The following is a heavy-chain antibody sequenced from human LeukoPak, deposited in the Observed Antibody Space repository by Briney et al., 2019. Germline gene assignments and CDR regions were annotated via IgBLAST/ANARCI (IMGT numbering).Heavy chain of an antibody. CDR3: ARDCSGGSCYGAFDI. Sequence: SETLSLTCTVSGGSISSGGYYWSWIRQHPGKGLEWIGYIYYSGSTYYNPSLKSRITISVDTSENRFSLKLSSVTATDTAVYYCARDCSGGSCYGAFDIWGQGTMVTVSS. CDR2: IYYSGST. D-gene: IGHD2-15*01. CDR1: GGSISSGGYY. J-gene: IGHJ3*02. V-gene: IGHV4-30-4*01.